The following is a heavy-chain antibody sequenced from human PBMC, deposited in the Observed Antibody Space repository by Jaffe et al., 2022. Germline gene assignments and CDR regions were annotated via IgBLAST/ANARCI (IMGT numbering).Heavy chain of an antibody. J-gene: IGHJ4*02. Sequence: EVQLVESGGGLVQPGGSLRLSCAASGFTFSSYEMNWVRQAPGKGLEWVSYISSSGSTIYYADSVKGRFTISRDNAKNSLYLQMNSLRAEDTAVYYCARGLEQWPFFDYWGQGTLVTVSS. CDR1: GFTFSSYE. V-gene: IGHV3-48*03. D-gene: IGHD6-19*01. CDR2: ISSSGSTI. CDR3: ARGLEQWPFFDY.